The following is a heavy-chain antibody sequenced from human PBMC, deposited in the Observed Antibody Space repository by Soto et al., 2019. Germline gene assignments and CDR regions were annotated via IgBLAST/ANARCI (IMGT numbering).Heavy chain of an antibody. CDR2: IYNSGST. Sequence: QVQLQESGPGLVKPSQTLSLTCTVSGASISSAVYYWSWIRQPPGKGLEWIGYIYNSGSTYYNPSLRSRLTISVDTSKNHFSLKLSSVTAADTAVYYCATSGTFPYYFDSWGQGTLVTVSS. V-gene: IGHV4-30-4*08. CDR3: ATSGTFPYYFDS. D-gene: IGHD1-26*01. J-gene: IGHJ4*02. CDR1: GASISSAVYY.